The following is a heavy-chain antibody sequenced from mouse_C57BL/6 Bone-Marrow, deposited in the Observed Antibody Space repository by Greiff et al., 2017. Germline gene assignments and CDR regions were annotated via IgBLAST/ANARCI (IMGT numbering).Heavy chain of an antibody. Sequence: VKLVESGPGLVQPSQSLSITCTVSGFSLTSSGVHWVRQSPGKGLEWLGVIWRGGSTDYNAAFMSRLSITKDNSKSHVFFKMNSLQADDTAIYYCAKSYFMDYWGQGTSVTVSS. CDR1: GFSLTSSG. CDR2: IWRGGST. J-gene: IGHJ4*01. CDR3: AKSYFMDY. V-gene: IGHV2-5*01.